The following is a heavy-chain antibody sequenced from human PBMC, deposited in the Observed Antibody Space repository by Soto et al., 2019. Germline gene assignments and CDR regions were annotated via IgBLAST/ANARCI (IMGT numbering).Heavy chain of an antibody. CDR1: GGSFSGYY. V-gene: IGHV4-34*01. CDR3: ASWRASGQLTFDY. Sequence: PSETLSLTCAVYGGSFSGYYWIWIRQPPGKGLEWIGEINHSGSTNYNPSLKSRVTISVDTSKNQFSLKLSSVTAADTAVYYCASWRASGQLTFDYWGQGTLVTLSS. J-gene: IGHJ4*02. CDR2: INHSGST. D-gene: IGHD3-3*01.